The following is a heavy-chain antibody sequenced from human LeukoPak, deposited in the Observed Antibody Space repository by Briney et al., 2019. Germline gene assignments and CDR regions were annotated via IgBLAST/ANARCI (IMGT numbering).Heavy chain of an antibody. Sequence: SETLSLTCTVSGGSIRSSYYYWGWIRQHPGKGLEWIGYIYYSGSTYYNPSLKSRVTISVDTSKNQFSLKVSSVTAADTAVYYCARAGWGYHFDYWGQGTLVTVSS. CDR3: ARAGWGYHFDY. V-gene: IGHV4-31*03. CDR2: IYYSGST. J-gene: IGHJ4*02. CDR1: GGSIRSSYYY. D-gene: IGHD6-19*01.